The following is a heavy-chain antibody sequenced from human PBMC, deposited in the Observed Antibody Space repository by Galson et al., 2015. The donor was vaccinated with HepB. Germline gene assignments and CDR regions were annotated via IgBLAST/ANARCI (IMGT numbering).Heavy chain of an antibody. Sequence: SVKVSCKASGGTFSSYGISWVRQAPGLGLEWMGRIIPLLDIAHYAQKSQGRVTITADKSTSTAYMELSSLRSEDTAVYYCARDQYGSGTLGGDYWGQGTLVTVSS. CDR3: ARDQYGSGTLGGDY. CDR2: IIPLLDIA. V-gene: IGHV1-69*04. CDR1: GGTFSSYG. J-gene: IGHJ4*02. D-gene: IGHD3-10*01.